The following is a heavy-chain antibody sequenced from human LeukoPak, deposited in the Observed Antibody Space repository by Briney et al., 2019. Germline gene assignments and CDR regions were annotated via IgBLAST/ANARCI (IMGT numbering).Heavy chain of an antibody. CDR1: GGSFSGYY. D-gene: IGHD1-26*01. J-gene: IGHJ4*02. V-gene: IGHV4-34*01. CDR2: INHRGST. CDR3: ARGGGSYYIDY. Sequence: SSETLSLTCAVYGGSFSGYYWSWIRQPPGKGLEWIGEINHRGSTNYNPSLKSRVTISVDTSKNQFSLKLSSVTAADTAVYYCARGGGSYYIDYWGQGTLVTVSS.